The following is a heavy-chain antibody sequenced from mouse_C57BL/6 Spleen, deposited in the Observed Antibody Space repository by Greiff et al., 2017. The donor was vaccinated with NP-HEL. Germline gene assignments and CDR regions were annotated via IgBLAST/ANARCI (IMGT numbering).Heavy chain of an antibody. D-gene: IGHD4-1*01. J-gene: IGHJ4*01. Sequence: EVQLQQSGPVLVKPGASVKMSCKASGYTFTDYYMNWVKQSHGKSLEWIGVINPYNGGTSYNQTFKGTATLTVDKSSSTAYMELNSLTSEDSAVYYCARWERYYAMDYWGQGTSVTVSS. CDR1: GYTFTDYY. V-gene: IGHV1-19*01. CDR3: ARWERYYAMDY. CDR2: INPYNGGT.